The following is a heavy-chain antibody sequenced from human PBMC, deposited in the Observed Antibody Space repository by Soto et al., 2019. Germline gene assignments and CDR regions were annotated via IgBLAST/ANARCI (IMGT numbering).Heavy chain of an antibody. Sequence: SETLSLTCTVSGGSISSYYWSWIRQPPGKGLEWIGYIYYSGSTNYNPSLKSRVTISVDTSKNQFSLKLSSVTAADTAVYYCARHNDIVVVPAAIYYMDVWGKGTTVTVSS. CDR3: ARHNDIVVVPAAIYYMDV. D-gene: IGHD2-2*01. J-gene: IGHJ6*03. CDR2: IYYSGST. CDR1: GGSISSYY. V-gene: IGHV4-59*08.